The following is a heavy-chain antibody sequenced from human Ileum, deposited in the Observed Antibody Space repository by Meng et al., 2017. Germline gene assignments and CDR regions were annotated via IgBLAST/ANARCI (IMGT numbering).Heavy chain of an antibody. J-gene: IGHJ4*02. CDR1: GFTFSSYE. CDR3: ARGRSEVWGSYFDN. V-gene: IGHV3-48*03. CDR2: ISNNGDTI. Sequence: GGSRRLSCEASGFTFSSYEMSGVRKAPGKGLEWLSYISNNGDTIYYADPVKGRFTISRDNAKNSLFLQLNSLRGEDTAVYYCARGRSEVWGSYFDNWGQGTLVTVSS. D-gene: IGHD3-16*01.